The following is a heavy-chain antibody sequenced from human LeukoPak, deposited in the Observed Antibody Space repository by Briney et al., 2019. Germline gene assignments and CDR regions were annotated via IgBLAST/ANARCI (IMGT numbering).Heavy chain of an antibody. V-gene: IGHV3-7*01. CDR3: ARDLLDGGSALVGV. J-gene: IGHJ4*02. Sequence: PGGSLRLSCATSGFTFSGYWMSWVRQAPGKGLEWVANIKPDGGEKYYVDSVRGRFTISRDNAKNSLYLQMNSLRAEDTAVYYCARDLLDGGSALVGVWGQGTLVTVSS. CDR2: IKPDGGEK. D-gene: IGHD1-26*01. CDR1: GFTFSGYW.